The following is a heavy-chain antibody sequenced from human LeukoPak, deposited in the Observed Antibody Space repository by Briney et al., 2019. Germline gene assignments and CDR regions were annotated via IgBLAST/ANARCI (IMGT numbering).Heavy chain of an antibody. Sequence: GGSLRLSCAASGFTFSNAWMSWVRQAPGKGLEWVGRIKSKTDGGTTDYAAPVKGRFTISRDDSKNTLYLQMNSLKTEDTAVYYCTTDQADGNWEAFDIWGQGTMVTVSS. CDR1: GFTFSNAW. D-gene: IGHD1-26*01. J-gene: IGHJ3*02. CDR3: TTDQADGNWEAFDI. V-gene: IGHV3-15*01. CDR2: IKSKTDGGTT.